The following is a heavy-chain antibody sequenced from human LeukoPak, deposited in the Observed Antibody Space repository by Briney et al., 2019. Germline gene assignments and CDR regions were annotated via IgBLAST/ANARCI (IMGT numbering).Heavy chain of an antibody. CDR1: GGSISSYY. D-gene: IGHD3-3*01. CDR2: IYYSGST. V-gene: IGHV4-59*01. Sequence: SETLSLTCTVSGGSISSYYWSWIRQPPGKGLEWIGCIYYSGSTNYNPSLKSRVTISVDTSKNQFSLKLSSVTAADTAVYYCARRQEGPYYDFWSGYYWFDPWGQGTLVTVSS. CDR3: ARRQEGPYYDFWSGYYWFDP. J-gene: IGHJ5*02.